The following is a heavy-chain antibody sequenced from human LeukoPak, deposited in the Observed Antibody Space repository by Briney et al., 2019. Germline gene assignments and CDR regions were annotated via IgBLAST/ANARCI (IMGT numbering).Heavy chain of an antibody. D-gene: IGHD3-3*01. CDR3: ARGNYDFWSATDY. CDR2: ISYDGSNK. V-gene: IGHV3-30-3*01. CDR1: GFTFSSYT. Sequence: PGGSLRLSCAASGFTFSSYTMHWVRQAPGEGLEWVAVISYDGSNKYYGDSVKGRFTISRDNSKNTLYLQMNSLRAEDTAVYYCARGNYDFWSATDYWGQGTLVTVSS. J-gene: IGHJ4*02.